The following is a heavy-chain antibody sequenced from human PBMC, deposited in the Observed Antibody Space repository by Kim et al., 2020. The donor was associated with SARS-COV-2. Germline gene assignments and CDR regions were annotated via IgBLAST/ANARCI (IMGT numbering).Heavy chain of an antibody. D-gene: IGHD6-19*01. CDR3: ARGCARAVPDTPCFYGLDD. CDR2: ARNKANRYTT. J-gene: IGHJ6*02. V-gene: IGHV3-72*01. CDR1: GFTFSDHY. Sequence: GGSLRLSCAASGFTFSDHYMDWVRQAPGKGLDWVGRARNKANRYTTEYAASVKGRFTISTDESKNSLYLQMNSLEAEDTAVYFCARGCARAVPDTPCFYGLDDWGQGTPVTVSS.